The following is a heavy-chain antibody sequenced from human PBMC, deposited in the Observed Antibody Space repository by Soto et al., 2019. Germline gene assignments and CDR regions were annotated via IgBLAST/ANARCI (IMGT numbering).Heavy chain of an antibody. CDR1: GFTFSDAW. J-gene: IGHJ4*02. D-gene: IGHD5-18*01. Sequence: EVQLVESGGGLVKPGGSLRLSCAASGFTFSDAWMSWVRQAPGKGLEWVGRIKSKTDGGTTEYAAPVKGRFTISRDDSKDTLYLQMNSLKTDDTAVYYCITDRGRRAGYAQDYWGQGTLVTVSS. V-gene: IGHV3-15*01. CDR2: IKSKTDGGTT. CDR3: ITDRGRRAGYAQDY.